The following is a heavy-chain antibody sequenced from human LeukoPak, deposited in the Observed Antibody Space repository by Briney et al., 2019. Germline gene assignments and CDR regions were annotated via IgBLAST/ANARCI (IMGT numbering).Heavy chain of an antibody. CDR3: ARAGNIAAAGTVGNNWFDP. J-gene: IGHJ5*02. CDR2: INHSGST. D-gene: IGHD6-13*01. Sequence: PSETLSLTCAVYGGSFSGYYWSWIRQPPGEGLEWIGEINHSGSTNYNPSLKSRVTISVDTSKNQFSLKLSSVTAADTAVYYGARAGNIAAAGTVGNNWFDPWGQGTLVTVSS. V-gene: IGHV4-34*01. CDR1: GGSFSGYY.